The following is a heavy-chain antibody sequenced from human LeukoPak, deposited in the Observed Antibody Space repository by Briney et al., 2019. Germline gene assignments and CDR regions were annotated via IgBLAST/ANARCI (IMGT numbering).Heavy chain of an antibody. D-gene: IGHD5-18*01. CDR3: ARLNLGYGYFLEATKHDY. Sequence: GGSLRLSCAASGFTFSTYPMHWVRQAPGKGLEWEAVISYDDGTNKYYADSAKGRFTISRDISKNTLYLQMNSLRAEDTAVYYCARLNLGYGYFLEATKHDYWGQGTLVTVSS. J-gene: IGHJ4*02. V-gene: IGHV3-30-3*01. CDR2: ISYDDGTNK. CDR1: GFTFSTYP.